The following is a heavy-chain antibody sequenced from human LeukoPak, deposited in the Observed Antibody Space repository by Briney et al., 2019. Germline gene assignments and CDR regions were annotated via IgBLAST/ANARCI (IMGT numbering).Heavy chain of an antibody. J-gene: IGHJ4*02. CDR1: GYTFTNYD. D-gene: IGHD6-19*01. Sequence: ASLKLSCKASGYTFTNYDINWVRQATGQGLEWMGWINPNSGNTGYAQTFKGRFTITRNTSISTAYMQLSSLRSDDTAVYYCARAPSWGGLSSGSYYFDYWGQGTLVTVSS. CDR3: ARAPSWGGLSSGSYYFDY. CDR2: INPNSGNT. V-gene: IGHV1-8*03.